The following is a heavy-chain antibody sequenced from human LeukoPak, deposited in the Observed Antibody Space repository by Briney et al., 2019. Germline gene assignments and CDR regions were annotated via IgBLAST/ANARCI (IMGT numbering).Heavy chain of an antibody. Sequence: LETLSLACTVSGGSISSYYWSWIRQPPGKGLEWIGYIYYSGSTNYNPSLKSRVTISVDTSKNQFSLKLSSVTAADTAVYYCARAYHGDLSWFDPWGQGTLVTVSS. CDR3: ARAYHGDLSWFDP. CDR1: GGSISSYY. J-gene: IGHJ5*02. CDR2: IYYSGST. V-gene: IGHV4-59*01. D-gene: IGHD4-17*01.